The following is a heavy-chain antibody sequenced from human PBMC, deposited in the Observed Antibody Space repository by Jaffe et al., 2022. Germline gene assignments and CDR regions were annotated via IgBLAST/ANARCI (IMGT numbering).Heavy chain of an antibody. D-gene: IGHD3-10*01. Sequence: QVQLVESGGGVVQPGGSLRLSCAASGFTFSSYGMHWVRQAPGKGLEWVAFIRYDGSNKYYADSVKGRFTISRDNSKNTLYLQMNSLRAEDTAVYYCAKDRRELLWFGELWVYWGQGTLVTVSS. V-gene: IGHV3-30*02. CDR3: AKDRRELLWFGELWVY. CDR1: GFTFSSYG. J-gene: IGHJ4*02. CDR2: IRYDGSNK.